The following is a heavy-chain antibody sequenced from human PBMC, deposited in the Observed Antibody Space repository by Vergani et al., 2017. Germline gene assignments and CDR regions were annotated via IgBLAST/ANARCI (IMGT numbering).Heavy chain of an antibody. CDR1: GFTFSYNW. CDR2: IWYDGSNK. D-gene: IGHD2-2*01. V-gene: IGHV3-33*06. J-gene: IGHJ3*02. CDR3: AKAGCSSTSCHDAFDI. Sequence: VQLLESGGGLVQPGGSLRLSCAASGFTFSYNWMSWVRQAPGKGLEWVAVIWYDGSNKYYADSVKGRFTISRDNSKNTLYLQMNSLRAEDTAVYYCAKAGCSSTSCHDAFDIWGQGTMVTVSS.